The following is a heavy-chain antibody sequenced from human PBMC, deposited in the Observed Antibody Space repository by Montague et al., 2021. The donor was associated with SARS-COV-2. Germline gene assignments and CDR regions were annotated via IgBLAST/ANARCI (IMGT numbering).Heavy chain of an antibody. J-gene: IGHJ6*02. CDR3: ASPIVVVTAPSYYGMDV. D-gene: IGHD2-21*02. V-gene: IGHV4-39*01. CDR1: GGSISSTSYY. Sequence: SETLSLTCSVSGGSISSTSYYWGWLRQLPGKGLEWIGSIYYSGSTYYNPSLRSRVTISVDTSKNQFSLKLSSVTAADTAVYYCASPIVVVTAPSYYGMDVWGQGTTVTVSS. CDR2: IYYSGST.